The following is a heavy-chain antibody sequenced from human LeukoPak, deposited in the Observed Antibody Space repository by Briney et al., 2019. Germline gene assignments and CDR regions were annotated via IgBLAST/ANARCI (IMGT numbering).Heavy chain of an antibody. D-gene: IGHD4-23*01. CDR2: FDPEDGET. J-gene: IGHJ1*01. Sequence: EASVKVSCKVSGYTLTELSMHWVRQAPGKGLEWMVGFDPEDGETIYAQKFQGRVTMTEDTSTDTAYMELSSLRFEDTAVYYCAALHSDYGGNDPDEPQYFQHWGQGTLVTVSS. V-gene: IGHV1-24*01. CDR1: GYTLTELS. CDR3: AALHSDYGGNDPDEPQYFQH.